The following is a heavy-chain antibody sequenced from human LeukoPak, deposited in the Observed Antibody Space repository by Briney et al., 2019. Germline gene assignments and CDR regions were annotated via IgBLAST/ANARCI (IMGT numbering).Heavy chain of an antibody. J-gene: IGHJ4*02. D-gene: IGHD3-22*01. V-gene: IGHV3-23*01. CDR2: ISGSGGST. CDR1: GFVFSYFA. CDR3: ASYYYDSSGTGGHFDY. Sequence: GGSLRLSCTGSGFVFSYFAMSWVRQAPGKGLEWVSAISGSGGSTYYADSVKGRFTISRDNSKNTLYLQMNSLRAEDTAVYYCASYYYDSSGTGGHFDYWGQGTLVTVSS.